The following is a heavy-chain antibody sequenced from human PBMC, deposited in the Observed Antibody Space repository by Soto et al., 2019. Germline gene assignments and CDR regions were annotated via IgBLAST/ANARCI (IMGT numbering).Heavy chain of an antibody. Sequence: GGSLRLSCAASGFTFRNNVLSWVRQAPGKGLDWVSGITGRGRDTYYADSVKGRFTISSDNSKNMVFLQMNSLRAEETALYYCAKNGLDNSPSAIDSWGPGTMVTVSS. CDR1: GFTFRNNV. CDR2: ITGRGRDT. V-gene: IGHV3-23*01. CDR3: AKNGLDNSPSAIDS. D-gene: IGHD2-8*01. J-gene: IGHJ4*02.